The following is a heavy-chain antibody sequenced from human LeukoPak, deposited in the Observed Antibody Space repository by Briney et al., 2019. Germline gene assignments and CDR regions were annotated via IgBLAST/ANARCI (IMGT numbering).Heavy chain of an antibody. CDR1: GGTFSSYA. CDR2: IIPIFGTA. CDR3: ARVRVKGGRITMPNYYYYGMDV. Sequence: ASVKVSCKASGGTFSSYAISWVRQAPGQGLEWMGGIIPIFGTANYAQKFQGRVTITADESTSTAYMELSSLRSKDTAVYYCARVRVKGGRITMPNYYYYGMDVWGQGTTVTVSS. J-gene: IGHJ6*02. D-gene: IGHD3-3*01. V-gene: IGHV1-69*13.